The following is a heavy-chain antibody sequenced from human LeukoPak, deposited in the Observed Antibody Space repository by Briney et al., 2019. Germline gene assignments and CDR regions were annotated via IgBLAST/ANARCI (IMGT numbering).Heavy chain of an antibody. D-gene: IGHD3-10*01. CDR2: INHSGST. J-gene: IGHJ6*04. V-gene: IGHV4-34*01. CDR1: GGSFSGYY. Sequence: SETLSLTCAVYGGSFSGYYWSWIRQPPGKGLEWIGEINHSGSTNYNPSLKGRVTISVDTSKNQFSLKLSSVTAADTAVYYCARGFTMVRGVIITRFGYYYYGMDVWGKGTTVTVSS. CDR3: ARGFTMVRGVIITRFGYYYYGMDV.